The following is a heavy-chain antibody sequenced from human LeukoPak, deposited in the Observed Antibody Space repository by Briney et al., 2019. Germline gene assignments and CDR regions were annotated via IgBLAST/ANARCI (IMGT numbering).Heavy chain of an antibody. CDR3: ARRSWSHAFDV. CDR2: ISGREITI. Sequence: GGPLRLSCAASGFTFTDYYMSWIRQTPGKGLEWISYISGREITIYYTDSVKGRFTISRDNTNNLLYLQMDSLRAEDTATYYCARRSWSHAFDVWGRGTFVTVS. CDR1: GFTFTDYY. V-gene: IGHV3-11*01. J-gene: IGHJ3*01. D-gene: IGHD2-15*01.